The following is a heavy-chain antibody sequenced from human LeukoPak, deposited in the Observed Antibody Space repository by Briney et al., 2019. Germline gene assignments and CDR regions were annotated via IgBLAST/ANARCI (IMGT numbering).Heavy chain of an antibody. CDR2: LKEDGSER. V-gene: IGHV3-7*01. Sequence: PGRSLRLSCAVYGFTFTTHWMTWVPRAPGKGLEGVDNLKEDGSERYYVDSVRGRFTISRDNAKNALYLHMKSLRADDTAVYYCARVHHSSSWGTDDCWGQGTLVTVSS. CDR1: GFTFTTHW. CDR3: ARVHHSSSWGTDDC. J-gene: IGHJ4*02. D-gene: IGHD6-13*01.